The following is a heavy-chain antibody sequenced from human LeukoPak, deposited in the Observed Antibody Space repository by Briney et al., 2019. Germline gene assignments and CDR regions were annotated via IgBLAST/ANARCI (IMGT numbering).Heavy chain of an antibody. CDR2: IYPGDSDT. Sequence: KISCKGSGYSFTSYWIGWVRQMPGKGLEWMGIIYPGDSDTRYSPSFQGHVTISADKSISTAYLQWSSLKASDTAMYYCARAAYFHGSGTHFDYWGQGTLVTVSS. J-gene: IGHJ4*02. D-gene: IGHD3-10*01. CDR3: ARAAYFHGSGTHFDY. CDR1: GYSFTSYW. V-gene: IGHV5-51*01.